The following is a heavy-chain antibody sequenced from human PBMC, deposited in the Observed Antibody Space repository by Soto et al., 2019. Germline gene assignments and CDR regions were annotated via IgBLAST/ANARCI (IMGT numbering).Heavy chain of an antibody. Sequence: GGSLRLSCAASGFTFSSYAMSWVRQAPGKGLEWVSAISGSGGSTYYADSVKGRFTISRDNSKNTLYLQMNSLRAEDTAVYYCAKGRWGSGSYYREVYDYYYYYGMDVWGPGPTVTVAS. J-gene: IGHJ6*02. CDR1: GFTFSSYA. V-gene: IGHV3-23*01. CDR2: ISGSGGST. D-gene: IGHD3-10*01. CDR3: AKGRWGSGSYYREVYDYYYYYGMDV.